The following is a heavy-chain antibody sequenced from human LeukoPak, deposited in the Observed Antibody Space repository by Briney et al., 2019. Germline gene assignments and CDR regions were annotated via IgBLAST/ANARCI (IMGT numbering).Heavy chain of an antibody. CDR3: ARVDQYYYDSSGYYPTGWFDP. CDR2: ISYSGST. V-gene: IGHV4-61*01. Sequence: SETLSLTCTVSGGSVSSGSYYWNWIRQPPGKGLEWIGYISYSGSTNYNPSLKSRVTISVDTSKNQFSLKLSSVTAADTAVYYCARVDQYYYDSSGYYPTGWFDPWGQGTLVTVSS. D-gene: IGHD3-22*01. J-gene: IGHJ5*02. CDR1: GGSVSSGSYY.